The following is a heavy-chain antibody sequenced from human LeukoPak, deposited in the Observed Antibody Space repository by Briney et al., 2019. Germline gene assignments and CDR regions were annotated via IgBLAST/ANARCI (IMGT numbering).Heavy chain of an antibody. CDR2: ISSSSSYI. V-gene: IGHV3-21*01. CDR1: GFTFSSYS. D-gene: IGHD6-19*01. J-gene: IGHJ4*02. Sequence: GGSLRLSCAASGFTFSSYSMNWVRQAPGKGLEWVSSISSSSSYIYYADSVKGRFTISRDNAKNSLYLQMNSLRAEDTAVYYCARSLTPRPAGYSSGWYAGWGQGTLVTVSS. CDR3: ARSLTPRPAGYSSGWYAG.